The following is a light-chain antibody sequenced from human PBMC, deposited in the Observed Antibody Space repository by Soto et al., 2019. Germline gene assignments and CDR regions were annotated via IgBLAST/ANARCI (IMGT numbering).Light chain of an antibody. CDR2: GAS. Sequence: EIVMTQSPASLSVSPGDRGTLSWRASQRVNSNLAWYQHKPGQAPRLLIYGASTRATGIPARFGGSGSGTEFTLTISSRQSEDFAVYYCQQYKDWPLWTFGQGTKVEIE. CDR3: QQYKDWPLWT. V-gene: IGKV3-15*01. CDR1: QRVNSN. J-gene: IGKJ1*01.